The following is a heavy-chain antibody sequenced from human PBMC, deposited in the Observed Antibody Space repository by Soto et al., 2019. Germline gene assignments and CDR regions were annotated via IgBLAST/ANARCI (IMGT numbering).Heavy chain of an antibody. CDR3: ARGNYWTDY. D-gene: IGHD4-4*01. CDR2: TWFDGSKK. J-gene: IGHJ4*02. CDR1: GFTFSNSG. V-gene: IGHV3-33*01. Sequence: PGGSLRLSCAASGFTFSNSGMHWVRQAPGKGLEWVAVTWFDGSKKYYADSVMGRFTISRDNSKNTLYLQMNSLRVEDTAFYYCARGNYWTDYWGQGTLVTVSS.